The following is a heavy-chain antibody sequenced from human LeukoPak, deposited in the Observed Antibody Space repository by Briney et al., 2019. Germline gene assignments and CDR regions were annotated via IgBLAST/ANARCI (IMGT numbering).Heavy chain of an antibody. CDR3: ARDLAVYDSSGYYAFDX. CDR2: IYSGGST. Sequence: GGSLRLSCAASGFSVSGTYMSWVRQAPGKGLEWVSVIYSGGSTYYADSVKGRFTISRDNSKNTLYLQTNSLRAEDTAVYYCARDLAVYDSSGYYAFDXWGQGTMVTVSS. J-gene: IGHJ3*02. D-gene: IGHD3-22*01. CDR1: GFSVSGTY. V-gene: IGHV3-53*01.